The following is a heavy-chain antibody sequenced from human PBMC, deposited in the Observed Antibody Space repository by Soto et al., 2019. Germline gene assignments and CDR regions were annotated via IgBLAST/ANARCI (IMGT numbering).Heavy chain of an antibody. Sequence: QAQLVESGGGVVQPGRSLRLSCAASGFTFSSYAMHWVRQAPGKGLEWVAVISYDGSNKYYADSVKGRFTISRDNSKNTLYLQMNSLRAEDTAVYYCACPRPGVGWGQGTMVTVSS. CDR3: ACPRPGVG. D-gene: IGHD2-8*01. V-gene: IGHV3-30-3*01. J-gene: IGHJ3*01. CDR1: GFTFSSYA. CDR2: ISYDGSNK.